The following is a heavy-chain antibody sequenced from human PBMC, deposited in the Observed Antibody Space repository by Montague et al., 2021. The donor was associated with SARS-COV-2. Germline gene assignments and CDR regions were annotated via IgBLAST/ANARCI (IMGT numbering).Heavy chain of an antibody. CDR2: IHHSGST. Sequence: SETLSLTCTVSGGPINSFYWSWVRQSPGKRMEWIGYIHHSGSTKYNPSPHSRVTMSLDTSRNQLSLKLSSVTAADTAIYYCATQAGGFTPGSLDYWGQGTLVTVSS. D-gene: IGHD6-13*01. V-gene: IGHV4-59*08. CDR3: ATQAGGFTPGSLDY. CDR1: GGPINSFY. J-gene: IGHJ4*02.